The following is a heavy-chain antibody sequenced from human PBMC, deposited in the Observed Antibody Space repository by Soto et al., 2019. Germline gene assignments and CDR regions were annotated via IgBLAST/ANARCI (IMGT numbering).Heavy chain of an antibody. V-gene: IGHV4-59*08. CDR3: ARRARGSSAFYYYYYMDV. CDR1: GGSISSDF. CDR2: IYYTGSP. Sequence: NPSESLSLTCTVSGGSISSDFWSWIRQSPGKGLEWIGYIYYTGSPDYNASLKSRVTMSVDTSKNEFSLKLSSVTAADTAVYYCARRARGSSAFYYYYYMDVWGKGTTVTVS. J-gene: IGHJ6*03. D-gene: IGHD6-19*01.